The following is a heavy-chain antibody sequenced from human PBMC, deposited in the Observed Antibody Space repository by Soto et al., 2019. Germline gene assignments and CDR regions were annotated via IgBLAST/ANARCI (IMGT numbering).Heavy chain of an antibody. CDR1: GYTFTSYG. CDR3: ARDPEYYDILTGYLTFDY. CDR2: ISAYNGNT. V-gene: IGHV1-18*01. J-gene: IGHJ4*02. D-gene: IGHD3-9*01. Sequence: GASVKVSCKASGYTFTSYGISWVRQAPGQGLEWMGWISAYNGNTNYAQKLQGRVTMTTDTSTSTAYMELRSLRSDDTAVYYCARDPEYYDILTGYLTFDYWGQGTLVTVSS.